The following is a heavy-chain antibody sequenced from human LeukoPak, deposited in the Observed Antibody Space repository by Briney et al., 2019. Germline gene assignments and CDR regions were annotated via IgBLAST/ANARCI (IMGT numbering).Heavy chain of an antibody. Sequence: ASVTVSRKSSGYTFTDYSMHWVRQAPGQGLEWMGWINPNSGDTDYAQKFQGRVTMTRDTSISTAYLEVSRLTSDDTAVYFCARDAIAAAGAGAWGQGTLVTVSS. D-gene: IGHD6-13*01. V-gene: IGHV1-2*02. J-gene: IGHJ4*02. CDR3: ARDAIAAAGAGA. CDR2: INPNSGDT. CDR1: GYTFTDYS.